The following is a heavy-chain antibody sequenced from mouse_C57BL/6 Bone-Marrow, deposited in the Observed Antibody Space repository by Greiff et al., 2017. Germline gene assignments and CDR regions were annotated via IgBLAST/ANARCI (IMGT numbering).Heavy chain of an antibody. D-gene: IGHD4-1*01. CDR1: GYTFTSYW. V-gene: IGHV1-7*01. Sequence: VQLQQSGAELAKPGASVKLSCKASGYTFTSYWMHWVKQRPGQGLAWIGYINPSSGYTKYNQKFKDKATLTADKSSSTAYMQLSSLTYEDAAVLDCARSGPLGRSFDYWGQGTPLTVSS. CDR3: ARSGPLGRSFDY. J-gene: IGHJ2*01. CDR2: INPSSGYT.